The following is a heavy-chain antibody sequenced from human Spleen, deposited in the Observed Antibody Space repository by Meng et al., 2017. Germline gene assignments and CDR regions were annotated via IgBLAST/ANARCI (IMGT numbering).Heavy chain of an antibody. CDR3: AADPDVLRFLEWLPRYYYYGMDV. V-gene: IGHV1-58*01. CDR2: IVVGSGNT. D-gene: IGHD3-3*01. Sequence: SVKVSCKASGFTFTSSAVQWVRQARGQRREWIGWIVVGSGNTNYAQKSQERVTITRDMSTSTAYMELSSLRSEDTAVYYCAADPDVLRFLEWLPRYYYYGMDVWGQGTTVTVSS. J-gene: IGHJ6*02. CDR1: GFTFTSSA.